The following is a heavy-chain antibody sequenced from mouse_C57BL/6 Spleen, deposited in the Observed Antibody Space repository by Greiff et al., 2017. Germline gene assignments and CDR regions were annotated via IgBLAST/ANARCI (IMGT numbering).Heavy chain of an antibody. V-gene: IGHV1-18*01. J-gene: IGHJ4*01. D-gene: IGHD2-5*01. CDR3: ARYSNYAIDY. Sequence: VQLKQSGPELVKPGASVKIPCKASGYTFTDYNMDWVKQSHGKSLEWIGDIYPNNGGTNYNQKFKGKATLTADKSSGTASMKLLLLTPEDTAVSSCARYSNYAIDYWGQGTSVTVSS. CDR2: IYPNNGGT. CDR1: GYTFTDYN.